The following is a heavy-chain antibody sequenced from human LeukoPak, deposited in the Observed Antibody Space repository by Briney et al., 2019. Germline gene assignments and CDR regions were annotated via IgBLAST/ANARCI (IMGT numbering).Heavy chain of an antibody. J-gene: IGHJ3*02. CDR3: AKDITMIVVVNAFDI. CDR2: IWYDGSNK. Sequence: GGSLRLSCAASGFTFSSYGMHWVRQAPGKGLEWVAGIWYDGSNKYYADSVKGRFTISRDNSKNTLYLQMNSLRAEDTAVYYCAKDITMIVVVNAFDIWGQGTMVTVSS. D-gene: IGHD3-22*01. V-gene: IGHV3-33*06. CDR1: GFTFSSYG.